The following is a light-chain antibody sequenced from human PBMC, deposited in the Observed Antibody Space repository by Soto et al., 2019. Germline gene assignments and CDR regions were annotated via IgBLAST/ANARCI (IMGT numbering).Light chain of an antibody. J-gene: IGLJ2*01. CDR1: SSDVGDYDY. Sequence: QSALTQPPSASGSPGQSVTISCTGTSSDVGDYDYVSWYQQHPGKAPKLLIFEVNKRPSGVPNRFSGSKSGNTASLTVSGLQAEDEAHYYCTSYAGNDTPFPFGGGTKLTVL. CDR3: TSYAGNDTPFP. CDR2: EVN. V-gene: IGLV2-8*01.